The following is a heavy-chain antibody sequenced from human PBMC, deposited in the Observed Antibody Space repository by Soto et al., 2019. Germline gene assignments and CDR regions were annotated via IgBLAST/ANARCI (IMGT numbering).Heavy chain of an antibody. Sequence: QVQLVQSGAEVKKPGSSVKVSCKASGGTFSSYAISWVRQAPGQGLEWMGGIIPIFGTANYAQKFQGRVTITADESMSTAYMELSSLRSEDTAVYYCARGVKQQLAPFFDYWGQGTLVTVSS. V-gene: IGHV1-69*12. J-gene: IGHJ4*02. CDR2: IIPIFGTA. CDR1: GGTFSSYA. D-gene: IGHD6-13*01. CDR3: ARGVKQQLAPFFDY.